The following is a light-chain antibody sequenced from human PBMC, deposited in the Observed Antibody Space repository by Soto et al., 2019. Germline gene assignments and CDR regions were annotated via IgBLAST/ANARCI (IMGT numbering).Light chain of an antibody. Sequence: EIVITQSPSTLSVSPGERVTLSCRASQSVSSKLAWYQHKPGQVPRLLIYRASTRATGIPARFSGSGSGTEFTLTISSLQSEEFGIYYCQQYNEWPYTLGQGTKVDIK. V-gene: IGKV3-15*01. J-gene: IGKJ2*01. CDR3: QQYNEWPYT. CDR2: RAS. CDR1: QSVSSK.